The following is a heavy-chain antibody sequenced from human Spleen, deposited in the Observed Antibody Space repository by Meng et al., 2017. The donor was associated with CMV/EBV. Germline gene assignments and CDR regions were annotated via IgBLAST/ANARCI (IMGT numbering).Heavy chain of an antibody. CDR1: GDSISSSNW. V-gene: IGHV4-4*02. D-gene: IGHD7-27*01. CDR3: ARSTRAQLGFDC. J-gene: IGHJ4*02. CDR2: IYHSGST. Sequence: AVSGDSISSSNWWTWVRQPPGEELQWIGEIYHSGSTHYNPSLKSRITISVDKSKNQFSLNLTSVTAADTAVYYCARSTRAQLGFDCWGQGTLVTVSS.